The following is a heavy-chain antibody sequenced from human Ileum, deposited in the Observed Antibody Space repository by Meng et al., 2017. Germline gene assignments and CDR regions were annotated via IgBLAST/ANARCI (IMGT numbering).Heavy chain of an antibody. CDR2: IRGST. CDR3: ARADSGFHGFDI. Sequence: SETLSLTCTVSGGSISSYYWSWIRQSAGKGLEWIGRIRGSTAYNPSLKSRVAMSLDTSKNQFSLKLTSVPAADTAVYYYARADSGFHGFDIWGQGTMVTVSS. D-gene: IGHD5-12*01. CDR1: GGSISSYY. V-gene: IGHV4-4*07. J-gene: IGHJ3*02.